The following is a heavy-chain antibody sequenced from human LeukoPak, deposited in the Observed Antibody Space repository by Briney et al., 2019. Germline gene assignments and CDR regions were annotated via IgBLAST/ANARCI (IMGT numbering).Heavy chain of an antibody. Sequence: GGSLRLSFAASGFTFSSYAMSWVRQAPGKGPQWVAVISYDGNNTFYADSVKGRFTVFRDNSKNTVFLQMNNLRHEDTALYYCATRDFDFWGQGTLVTVSS. CDR2: ISYDGNNT. CDR1: GFTFSSYA. CDR3: ATRDFDF. J-gene: IGHJ4*02. V-gene: IGHV3-30*03.